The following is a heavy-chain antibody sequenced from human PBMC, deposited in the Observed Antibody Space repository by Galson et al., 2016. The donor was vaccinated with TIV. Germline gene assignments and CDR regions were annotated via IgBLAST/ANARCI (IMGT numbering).Heavy chain of an antibody. Sequence: SLRLSCAVSGFTFNNYWMSWVRQAPGKGLEWVANIKEDGSTIYYVDSVEGRFTISRDNAKNSLYLQMNSLRAEDTATYYCARDHSYQSFDYWGPGTLVTVSS. D-gene: IGHD2-2*01. CDR1: GFTFNNYW. CDR2: IKEDGSTI. V-gene: IGHV3-7*01. J-gene: IGHJ4*02. CDR3: ARDHSYQSFDY.